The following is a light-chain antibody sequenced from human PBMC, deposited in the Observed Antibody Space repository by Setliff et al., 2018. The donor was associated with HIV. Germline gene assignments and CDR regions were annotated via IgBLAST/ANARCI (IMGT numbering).Light chain of an antibody. CDR2: DVT. Sequence: SVLTQPASVSGSTGQSITISCTGTSSDVGGSNYVSWYQQYPDKAPTLMIYDVTSRPLGISNRFSGPKSGNTASLTISGLQAEDEADYYCSSYTSSSPLCVFGTGTKVTVL. CDR3: SSYTSSSPLCV. CDR1: SSDVGGSNY. V-gene: IGLV2-14*03. J-gene: IGLJ1*01.